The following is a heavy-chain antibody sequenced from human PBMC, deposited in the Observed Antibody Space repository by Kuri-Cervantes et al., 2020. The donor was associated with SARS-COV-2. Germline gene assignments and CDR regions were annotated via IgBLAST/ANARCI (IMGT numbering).Heavy chain of an antibody. D-gene: IGHD2-2*01. CDR3: ARYPFDY. J-gene: IGHJ4*02. CDR2: IYSCGST. CDR1: GFTVSSNY. Sequence: GGSLRLSCAASGFTVSSNYMSWVRQAPGKGLEWVSIIYSCGSTDNADSVKGRFTISRDNSKNTLYLQMGGLRAEDMAVYYCARYPFDYWGQGTLVTVSS. V-gene: IGHV3-66*03.